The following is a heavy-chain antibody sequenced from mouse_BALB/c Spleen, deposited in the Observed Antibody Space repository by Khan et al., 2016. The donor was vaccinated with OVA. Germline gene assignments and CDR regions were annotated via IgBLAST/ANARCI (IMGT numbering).Heavy chain of an antibody. CDR3: ARRVLYYFDY. J-gene: IGHJ2*01. CDR1: GYTFTSYV. V-gene: IGHV1S136*01. CDR2: IYPYNDDT. Sequence: VQLQQSGPELVKPGASVKMSCKASGYTFTSYVIHWVKQKPGQGLEWIGYIYPYNDDTRYSEKFKGKATLTSDKYSSKAYLELSSLTSEDSAVYYCARRVLYYFDYWGQGTTLTVSS.